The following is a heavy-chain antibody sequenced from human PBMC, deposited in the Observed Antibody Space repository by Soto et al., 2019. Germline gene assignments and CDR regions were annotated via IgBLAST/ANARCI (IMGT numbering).Heavy chain of an antibody. CDR2: IKSKSDGGTP. J-gene: IGHJ2*01. Sequence: GGSMRLSCATSGFTFNNAWMSWVRQAPGKGLEWVGRIKSKSDGGTPDYAAPVKGRFIISRDDSRSTLYLQMISLKTEDTAVYYCSTSANYYDTRRYRGYFDVWGRGTLVTVSS. D-gene: IGHD3-22*01. V-gene: IGHV3-15*01. CDR1: GFTFNNAW. CDR3: STSANYYDTRRYRGYFDV.